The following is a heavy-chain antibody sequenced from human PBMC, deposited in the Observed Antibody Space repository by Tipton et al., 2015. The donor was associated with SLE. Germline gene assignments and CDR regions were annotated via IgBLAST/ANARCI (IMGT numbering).Heavy chain of an antibody. J-gene: IGHJ4*02. Sequence: TLSLTCTVSGGSINNYYWSLIRQTPGKGLEWIGEISHAGGTYYNPSLNSRVTISADTSKNQFSLKVTSVTAADTAVYYCVRHGAYYFDYWGQGTLVTVSS. CDR3: VRHGAYYFDY. CDR1: GGSINNYY. CDR2: ISHAGGT. V-gene: IGHV4-34*01. D-gene: IGHD3-16*01.